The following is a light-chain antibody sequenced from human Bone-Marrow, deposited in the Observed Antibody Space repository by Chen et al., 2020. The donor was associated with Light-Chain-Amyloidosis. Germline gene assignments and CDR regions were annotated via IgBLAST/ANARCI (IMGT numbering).Light chain of an antibody. CDR1: NIGSTS. CDR3: RVWDRGSDRPV. Sequence: SYVLTQPSSVSVAPGQTATIACGGNNIGSTSVHWYQQTPGQAPLLVVYDDRDRPSGIPERLSGSHAGNTATLSISRVEAGDESDSYCRVWDRGSDRPVFGGGTKLTVL. J-gene: IGLJ3*02. V-gene: IGLV3-21*02. CDR2: DDR.